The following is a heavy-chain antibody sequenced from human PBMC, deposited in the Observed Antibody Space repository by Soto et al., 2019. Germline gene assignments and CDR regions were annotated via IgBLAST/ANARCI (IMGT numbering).Heavy chain of an antibody. Sequence: QVQLVQSGAEVKKPGSSVKVSCKASGGTFSSYAISWVRQAPGQGLEWMGGIIPIFGTANYAQKFQDRVTITADESTSTAYMELSSLRSEDTAVYYCARDRAGGSSWYYYYYGMDVWGQGTTVTVSS. J-gene: IGHJ6*02. CDR1: GGTFSSYA. CDR3: ARDRAGGSSWYYYYYGMDV. D-gene: IGHD6-13*01. CDR2: IIPIFGTA. V-gene: IGHV1-69*01.